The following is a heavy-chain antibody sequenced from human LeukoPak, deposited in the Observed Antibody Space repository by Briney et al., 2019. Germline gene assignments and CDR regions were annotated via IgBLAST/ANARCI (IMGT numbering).Heavy chain of an antibody. Sequence: PSQTLSLTCTVSGGSITSGSSYWSWIRQPAGKGLEWIGRIYTSGSTKYNPSLKSRVTISVDTSKNQFSLRLTSVTAADTAVYYCAAIDYDFWSGYYFWGQGTLVTVSS. D-gene: IGHD3-3*01. CDR3: AAIDYDFWSGYYF. CDR1: GGSITSGSSY. CDR2: IYTSGST. V-gene: IGHV4-61*02. J-gene: IGHJ4*02.